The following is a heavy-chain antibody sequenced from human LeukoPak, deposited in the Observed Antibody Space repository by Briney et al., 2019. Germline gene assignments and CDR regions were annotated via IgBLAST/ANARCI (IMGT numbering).Heavy chain of an antibody. J-gene: IGHJ6*03. V-gene: IGHV1-2*02. CDR2: INPNSGGT. D-gene: IGHD6-13*01. Sequence: ASVKVSCKASGYTFTGYYMHWVRQAPGQGLEWMGWINPNSGGTNYAQKFQGRVTMTRDTSISTAYMELSRLRSDDTAVYYCARDTSSSREYYYYYMDVWGKGTTVTVSS. CDR3: ARDTSSSREYYYYYMDV. CDR1: GYTFTGYY.